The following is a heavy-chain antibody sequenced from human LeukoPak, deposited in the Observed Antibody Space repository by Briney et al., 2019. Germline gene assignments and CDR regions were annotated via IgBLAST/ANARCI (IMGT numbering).Heavy chain of an antibody. J-gene: IGHJ3*02. Sequence: SETLSLTCTVSGGSISSYYWSWIRQPPGKGLEWIGYIYYSGSTNYNPSLKSRVTISVDTSKNQFSLKLSSVTAADTAVYYCAREATYYDILTGPQQNLFDIWGQGTMVTVSS. CDR2: IYYSGST. CDR1: GGSISSYY. V-gene: IGHV4-59*01. D-gene: IGHD3-9*01. CDR3: AREATYYDILTGPQQNLFDI.